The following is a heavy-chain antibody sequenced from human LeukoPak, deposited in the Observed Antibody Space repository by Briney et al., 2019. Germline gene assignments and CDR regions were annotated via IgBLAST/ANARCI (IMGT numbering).Heavy chain of an antibody. CDR1: GFKFSDYG. CDR2: INSDGSSA. J-gene: IGHJ4*02. V-gene: IGHV3-74*01. Sequence: GGSLRLSCVASGFKFSDYGMHWVRQAPGKGLVWVSGINSDGSSATYADSVKGRFTISRDNAKNTLYLEMNSLRAEDMAVYYCAIGVVITTAFDNWGQGTLVTVSS. D-gene: IGHD3-22*01. CDR3: AIGVVITTAFDN.